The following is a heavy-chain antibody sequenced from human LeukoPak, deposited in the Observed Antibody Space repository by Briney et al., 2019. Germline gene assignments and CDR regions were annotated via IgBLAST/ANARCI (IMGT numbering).Heavy chain of an antibody. D-gene: IGHD3-10*01. Sequence: GGSLRLSCAASGFTFSDYYMSWIRQAPGKGLEWVSYISSSSSYTNYADSVKGRFTISRDNAKNSLYLQMNSLRAEDTAVYYCASRGKGTLTFDYWGQGTLVTVSS. CDR2: ISSSSSYT. V-gene: IGHV3-11*06. CDR3: ASRGKGTLTFDY. J-gene: IGHJ4*02. CDR1: GFTFSDYY.